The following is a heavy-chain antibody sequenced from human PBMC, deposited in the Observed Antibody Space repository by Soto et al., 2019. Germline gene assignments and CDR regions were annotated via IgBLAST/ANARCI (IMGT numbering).Heavy chain of an antibody. V-gene: IGHV3-48*03. D-gene: IGHD3-10*01. J-gene: IGHJ6*02. CDR1: GFTFSSYE. CDR2: ISSSGSTI. Sequence: GESLKISCAASGFTFSSYEMNWFRQAPGKGLEWVSYISSSGSTIYYADSVKGRFTISRDNAKNSLYLQMNSLRAEDTAVYYCARFRRYVPKVRKGMDVSGQATTVT. CDR3: ARFRRYVPKVRKGMDV.